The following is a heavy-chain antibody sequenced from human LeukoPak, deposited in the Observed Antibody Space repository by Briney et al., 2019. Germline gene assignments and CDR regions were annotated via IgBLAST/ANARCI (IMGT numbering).Heavy chain of an antibody. CDR1: GFTFSSYA. CDR3: AKDHGYGQQGY. D-gene: IGHD5-18*01. Sequence: GGSLRLSCAASGFTFSSYAMSWVRQAPGKGLEWVSAISGSGGSAFYADSVKGRLTISRDNSKNTLYLQMNSLRAEDTAVYYCAKDHGYGQQGYWGQGTLVTVSS. CDR2: ISGSGGSA. J-gene: IGHJ4*02. V-gene: IGHV3-23*01.